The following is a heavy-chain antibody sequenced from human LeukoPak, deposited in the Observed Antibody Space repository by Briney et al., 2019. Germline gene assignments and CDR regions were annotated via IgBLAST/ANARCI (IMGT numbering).Heavy chain of an antibody. CDR1: GFTFSSYG. V-gene: IGHV3-30*18. CDR2: ISYDGSNK. D-gene: IGHD2-2*02. Sequence: GGSLRLSCAASGFTFSSYGMHWVRQAPGKGLEWVAVISYDGSNKYYADSVKGRFTISRDNSKNTLYLQMNSLRAEDTAVYYCAKDSPTQGYCSSTSCYRENWFDPWGQGTLVTVSS. J-gene: IGHJ5*02. CDR3: AKDSPTQGYCSSTSCYRENWFDP.